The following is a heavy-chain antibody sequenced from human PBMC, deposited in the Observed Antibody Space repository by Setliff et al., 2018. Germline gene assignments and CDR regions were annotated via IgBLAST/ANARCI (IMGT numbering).Heavy chain of an antibody. CDR3: ARLGAPASHDAFDI. CDR2: VFSGDSDT. D-gene: IGHD6-25*01. V-gene: IGHV5-51*01. Sequence: GESLKISCKGSGYSFSNFWIAWVRQKPGKGLEWMGIVFSGDSDTRYSPSFQGQVTMSADKSINTAYLQWSSLKASDTAMYYCARLGAPASHDAFDIWGQGTMVTVSS. CDR1: GYSFSNFW. J-gene: IGHJ3*02.